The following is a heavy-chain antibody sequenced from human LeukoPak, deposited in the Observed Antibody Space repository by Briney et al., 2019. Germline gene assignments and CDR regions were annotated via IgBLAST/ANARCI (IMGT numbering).Heavy chain of an antibody. CDR1: GGSISSYY. V-gene: IGHV4-59*01. CDR2: ISYSGNT. J-gene: IGHJ4*02. CDR3: ARYVWGSYPTFEDY. D-gene: IGHD3-16*02. Sequence: SXTLSLTCTVSGGSISSYYWSWIRQPPGKGLEWIGYISYSGNTNYNPSFKSRVTISVDTSNNQFSLKLSSVTAADTAVYYCARYVWGSYPTFEDYWGQGTLVTVSS.